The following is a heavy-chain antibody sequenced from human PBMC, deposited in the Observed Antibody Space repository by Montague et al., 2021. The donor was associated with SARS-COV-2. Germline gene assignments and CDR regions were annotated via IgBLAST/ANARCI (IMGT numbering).Heavy chain of an antibody. D-gene: IGHD3-10*01. J-gene: IGHJ6*02. CDR2: ISNGGRT. CDR3: ASGIYPSGSYYNRYYYGLNI. Sequence: SETLSLTCSVSGGSFDSNNFFWGWIRQPPGKRLEWIGVISNGGRTFDNPSLKSPVTISIDTSKNQFSLKMTSVTAADTATYYCASGIYPSGSYYNRYYYGLNIWGPGTTVIVSS. CDR1: GGSFDSNNFF. V-gene: IGHV4-39*07.